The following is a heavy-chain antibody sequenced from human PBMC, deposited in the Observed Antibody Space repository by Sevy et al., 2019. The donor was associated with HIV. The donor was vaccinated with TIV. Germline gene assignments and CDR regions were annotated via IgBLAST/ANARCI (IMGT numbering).Heavy chain of an antibody. V-gene: IGHV3-53*01. Sequence: GGSLRLSCAASVFTVSSNYMSWVRQAPGKGLEWVSVIYSGGSTYYADSVKGRFTISRDNSKNTLYLQMNSLRAEDTAVYYCARDEVTVAGNYYFDYWGQGTLVTVSS. CDR2: IYSGGST. CDR3: ARDEVTVAGNYYFDY. CDR1: VFTVSSNY. J-gene: IGHJ4*02. D-gene: IGHD6-19*01.